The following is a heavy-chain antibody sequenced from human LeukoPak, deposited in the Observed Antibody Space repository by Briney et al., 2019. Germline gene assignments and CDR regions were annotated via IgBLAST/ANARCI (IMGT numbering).Heavy chain of an antibody. CDR3: ARALYWLGQFDY. D-gene: IGHD2-8*02. CDR1: GDSISSYY. V-gene: IGHV4-59*12. Sequence: SETLSLTCTVSGDSISSYYWSWIRQPPGKGLEWIGYIFYSGNTNYNPSLKSRVTISVDTSKNQFSLKLSSVTAADTAVYYCARALYWLGQFDYWGQGTLVTVSS. CDR2: IFYSGNT. J-gene: IGHJ4*02.